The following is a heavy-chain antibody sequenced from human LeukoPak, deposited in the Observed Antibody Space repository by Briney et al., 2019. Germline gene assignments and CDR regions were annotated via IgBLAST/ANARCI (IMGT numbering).Heavy chain of an antibody. Sequence: GGSLRLSCAASGFTFSSYAMGWVRQAPGKGLEWVSAISGSGGRTYYADSVKGRFTIYRENSKNTLYLQMNSLRAHDTAVYYCEKDQGSVAAAVSWLDPWGQGTLVTVSS. CDR2: ISGSGGRT. CDR3: EKDQGSVAAAVSWLDP. CDR1: GFTFSSYA. D-gene: IGHD6-13*01. V-gene: IGHV3-23*01. J-gene: IGHJ5*02.